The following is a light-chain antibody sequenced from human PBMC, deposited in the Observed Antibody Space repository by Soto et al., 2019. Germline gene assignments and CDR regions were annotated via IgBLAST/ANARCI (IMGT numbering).Light chain of an antibody. J-gene: IGKJ4*01. CDR2: GAS. V-gene: IGKV3-20*01. Sequence: EIVLTPSPGTLSFSPGERATLSCRASQSVSSSHLAWYQQKPGQAPRLLIYGASSRATGIPDRFSGSGSGTDFTLTISRLEPEDFVVYYCQQYGSSPPLTFGGGNKGDIK. CDR1: QSVSSSH. CDR3: QQYGSSPPLT.